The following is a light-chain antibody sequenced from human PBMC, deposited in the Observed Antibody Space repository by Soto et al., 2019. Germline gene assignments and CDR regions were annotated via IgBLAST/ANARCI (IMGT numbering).Light chain of an antibody. CDR2: QVS. CDR3: SSYTSSSTLV. V-gene: IGLV2-14*01. CDR1: SSDFGSYNY. J-gene: IGLJ2*01. Sequence: QSALTQPASVSGSPGQSITISCTGTSSDFGSYNYVSWYQQHPGKAPKLMIFQVSNWPSGVSNRFSGSKSGNTASLTISGLQAEDEADYYCSSYTSSSTLVFGGGTKLTVL.